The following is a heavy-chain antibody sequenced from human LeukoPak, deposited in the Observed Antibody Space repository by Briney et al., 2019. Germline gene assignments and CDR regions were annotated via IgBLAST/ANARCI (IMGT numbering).Heavy chain of an antibody. CDR1: GFTFSTYA. V-gene: IGHV3-23*01. J-gene: IGHJ4*02. CDR2: MSGSGNT. CDR3: AKDNHITVGEFDY. Sequence: PWGSLSLSCAASGFTFSTYAMSWVRQTPGRGLEWVSAMSGSGNTYYADSVKGRFTISRDNSKNTLYLQMIRLRAEDTAIYYCAKDNHITVGEFDYWGQGPVITVSS. D-gene: IGHD6-19*01.